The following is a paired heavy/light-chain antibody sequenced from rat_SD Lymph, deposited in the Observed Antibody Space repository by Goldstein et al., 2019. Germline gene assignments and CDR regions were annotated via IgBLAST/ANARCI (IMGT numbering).Heavy chain of an antibody. CDR1: GFSLTSYG. CDR3: ARVGESTWYFDF. CDR2: IWNDGST. D-gene: IGHD1-2*01. Sequence: QVQLKESGPGLVQPSETLSLTCTVSGFSLTSYGVNWVRQPPGKGLEWMGTIWNDGSTDYNSALKSRLSISRDTSKSQVFLKMNSLQTEDTAIYLCARVGESTWYFDFWGPGTMVTVSS. J-gene: IGHJ1*01. V-gene: IGHV2-70*01.
Light chain of an antibody. Sequence: DTVLTQSPALAVSPGERVTISCRASESVSTLMHWYQQKPGQQPKLLIYLASHLESGVPARFSGSGSGTDFTLTIDPVEADDTATYYCQQSWNDPPTFGGGTKLELK. CDR2: LAS. CDR1: ESVSTL. V-gene: IGKV3S9*01. CDR3: QQSWNDPPT. J-gene: IGKJ1*01.